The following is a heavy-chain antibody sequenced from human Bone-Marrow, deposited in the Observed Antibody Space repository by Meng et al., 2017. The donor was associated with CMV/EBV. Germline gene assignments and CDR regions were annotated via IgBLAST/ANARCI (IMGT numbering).Heavy chain of an antibody. Sequence: SCKASDAPFRSYAISWVRQAPGQVLEWMGGIIPIFGTANYAQKFQGRVTITTDESTSTAYMELSSLRSEDTAVYYCARQGGGGDCYNYWGQGTLVTVSS. V-gene: IGHV1-69*05. D-gene: IGHD2-21*01. CDR3: ARQGGGGDCYNY. J-gene: IGHJ4*02. CDR1: DAPFRSYA. CDR2: IIPIFGTA.